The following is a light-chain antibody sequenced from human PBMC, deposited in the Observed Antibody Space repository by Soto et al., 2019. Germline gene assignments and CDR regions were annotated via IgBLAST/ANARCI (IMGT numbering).Light chain of an antibody. CDR3: LPALQTPT. J-gene: IGKJ4*01. CDR1: QSLLHSNGYNY. CDR2: LGS. Sequence: IVLTQSPPSLPVTPGEPASIACRSSQSLLHSNGYNYLDWYLQKPGQSPQPPIFLGSNRASGVPYRFSGSGSGTDFTLKISRVEAEDVGVYYCLPALQTPTFGGGTKVEIK. V-gene: IGKV2-28*01.